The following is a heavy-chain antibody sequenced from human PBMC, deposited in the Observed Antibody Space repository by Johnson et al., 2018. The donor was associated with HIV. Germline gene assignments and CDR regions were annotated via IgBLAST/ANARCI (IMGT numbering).Heavy chain of an antibody. CDR1: GFSFDNYA. V-gene: IGHV3-43D*04. D-gene: IGHD1-7*01. Sequence: VQVLESGGVVVQPGGSLRLSCAASGFSFDNYAMHWVRQGPAKGLEWVSTISGAGGSTRYADSVTVRFTISRDNSKTTLYLQMNSLRAEETAVYYWAGDSYKLELPLGAFDIWGQGTMVTVSS. J-gene: IGHJ3*02. CDR3: AGDSYKLELPLGAFDI. CDR2: ISGAGGST.